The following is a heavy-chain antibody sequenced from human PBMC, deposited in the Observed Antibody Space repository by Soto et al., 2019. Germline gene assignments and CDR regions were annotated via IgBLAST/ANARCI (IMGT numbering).Heavy chain of an antibody. CDR3: ARLEGLATISYSFDF. D-gene: IGHD3-9*01. CDR2: TYYRSRWYN. Sequence: SQTLSLTCAISGDSVSSNSAAWNWIRQSPSRGLEWLGRTYYRSRWYNDYAVSVKSRITVNPDTSKNQFSLHLNSVTPEDTAVYFCARLEGLATISYSFDFWGQGAQVTVSS. CDR1: GDSVSSNSAA. J-gene: IGHJ4*02. V-gene: IGHV6-1*01.